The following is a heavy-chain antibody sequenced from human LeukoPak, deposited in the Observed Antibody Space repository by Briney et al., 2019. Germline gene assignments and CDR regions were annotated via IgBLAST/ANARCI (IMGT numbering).Heavy chain of an antibody. CDR1: GFNFRTFA. CDR2: SSSDGKNN. V-gene: IGHV3-30*18. J-gene: IGHJ4*02. Sequence: PGGALRLPCVASGFNFRTFAIYRVRQAPGKGLEWVAGSSSDGKNNFYVDSAKGRFTVSRDYSKNTLYLQMNNLRTEDTAVYFCAKDYLGSSRSMDSWGRGTLVTVSS. CDR3: AKDYLGSSRSMDS. D-gene: IGHD2-2*01.